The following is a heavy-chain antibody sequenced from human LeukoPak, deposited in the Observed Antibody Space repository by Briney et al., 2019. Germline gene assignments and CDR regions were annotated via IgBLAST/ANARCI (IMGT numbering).Heavy chain of an antibody. CDR2: ISSSSSYI. D-gene: IGHD6-6*01. CDR3: ARSPFVGIYSSSYNY. J-gene: IGHJ4*02. Sequence: PGGSLRLSCAASGFTFSSYSMNWVRQAPGKGLEWVSSISSSSSYIYYADSVKGRFTISRDNAKNSLYLQMNSLRAEDTAVYYCARSPFVGIYSSSYNYWGQGTLVTVSS. V-gene: IGHV3-21*01. CDR1: GFTFSSYS.